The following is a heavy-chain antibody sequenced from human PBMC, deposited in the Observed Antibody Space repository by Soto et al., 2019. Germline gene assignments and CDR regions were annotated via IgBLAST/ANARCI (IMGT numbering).Heavy chain of an antibody. D-gene: IGHD6-13*01. CDR2: IYYRGST. CDR3: ARDSRQLTQGWFDP. V-gene: IGHV4-31*03. Sequence: QVQLQESGPGLVKPSQTLSLTCTVSGGSISSGGYYWSWIRQHPGKGLEWIGYIYYRGSTYYNPSLKSRVTISVDTSKNQFSLKLSSVTAADTAVYYCARDSRQLTQGWFDPWGQGTLVTVSS. J-gene: IGHJ5*02. CDR1: GGSISSGGYY.